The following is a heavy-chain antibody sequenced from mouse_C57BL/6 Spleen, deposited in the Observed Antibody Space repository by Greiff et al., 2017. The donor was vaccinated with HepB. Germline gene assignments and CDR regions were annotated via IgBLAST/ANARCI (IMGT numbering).Heavy chain of an antibody. Sequence: QVQLQQSGPELVKPGASVKISCKASGYAFSSSWMNWVKQRPGKGLEWIGRIYPGDGDTNYNGKFKGKATLTADKSSSTAYMQLSSLTSEDSAVYFCARSYYGSNPLDYWGQGTSVTVSS. CDR1: GYAFSSSW. V-gene: IGHV1-82*01. D-gene: IGHD1-1*01. CDR2: IYPGDGDT. J-gene: IGHJ4*01. CDR3: ARSYYGSNPLDY.